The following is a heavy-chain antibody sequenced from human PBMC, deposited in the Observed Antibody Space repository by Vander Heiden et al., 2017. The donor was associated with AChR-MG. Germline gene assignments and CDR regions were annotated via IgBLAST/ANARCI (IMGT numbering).Heavy chain of an antibody. Sequence: QVRLVASGGGVVPPWGSLRLSCAASGFTPRNYGMHWVRQAPGKGLEWVAIVSFDGAFESYADSVKGRFTVSRDNSQNTLSLQMNNLRSEDTAVYYCARGLAGSGRAFDSWGQGTLVTVSS. D-gene: IGHD6-19*01. J-gene: IGHJ4*02. CDR1: GFTPRNYG. CDR2: VSFDGAFE. V-gene: IGHV3-30*03. CDR3: ARGLAGSGRAFDS.